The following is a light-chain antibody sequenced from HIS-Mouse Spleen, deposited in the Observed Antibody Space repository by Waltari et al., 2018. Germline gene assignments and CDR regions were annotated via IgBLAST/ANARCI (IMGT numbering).Light chain of an antibody. CDR1: QSVSSSY. Sequence: EIVLTQSPGTLSLSPGERATLSCRASQSVSSSYLAWYQKEPGQAPRLLIYGASSRATGIPDRFSGSGSGTDFTLTISRLEPEDFAVYYCQQYGSSPPALTFGGGTKVEIK. V-gene: IGKV3-20*01. CDR2: GAS. J-gene: IGKJ4*01. CDR3: QQYGSSPPALT.